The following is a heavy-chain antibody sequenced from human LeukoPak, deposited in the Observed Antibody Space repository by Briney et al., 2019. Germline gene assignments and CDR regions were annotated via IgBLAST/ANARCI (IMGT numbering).Heavy chain of an antibody. CDR2: INDNGGRT. D-gene: IGHD1-26*01. Sequence: GGSLTLSCSASGFPFSRYAMHWVRHAPGKGLEYFSGINDNGGRTHYGDTVKGRFSISKYNSKITLNLEMGTLRAEDTALYYCVKDVGGSYAFDYWGQGILVTVAS. CDR1: GFPFSRYA. V-gene: IGHV3-64D*09. CDR3: VKDVGGSYAFDY. J-gene: IGHJ4*02.